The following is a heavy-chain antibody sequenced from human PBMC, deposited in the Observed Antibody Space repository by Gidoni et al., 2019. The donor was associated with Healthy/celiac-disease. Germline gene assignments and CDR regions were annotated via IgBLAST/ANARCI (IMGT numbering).Heavy chain of an antibody. J-gene: IGHJ4*02. Sequence: QVQLQQWGAGLLKPSETLSLTCAVYGGSFSGYYWSWIRQPPGKGLEWIGEINHSGSTNYNPSLKSRVTISVDTSKNQFSLKLSSVTAADTAVYYCARGSTARGYYFDYWGQGTLVTVSS. D-gene: IGHD3-16*01. CDR3: ARGSTARGYYFDY. CDR1: GGSFSGYY. CDR2: INHSGST. V-gene: IGHV4-34*01.